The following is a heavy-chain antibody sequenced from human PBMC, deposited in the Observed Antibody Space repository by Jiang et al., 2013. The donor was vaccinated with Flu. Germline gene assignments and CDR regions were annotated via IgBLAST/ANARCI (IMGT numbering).Heavy chain of an antibody. CDR3: ATDSPLRFLEWLLLKDWFDP. J-gene: IGHJ5*02. D-gene: IGHD3-3*01. CDR2: INPSGGST. V-gene: IGHV1-46*01. Sequence: GAEVKKPGSSVKVSCKASGYTFTSYYMHWVRQAPGQGLEWMGIINPSGGSTSYAQKFQGRVTMTEDTSTDTAYMELSSLRSEDTAVYYCATDSPLRFLEWLLLKDWFDPWGQGTLVTVSS. CDR1: GYTFTSYY.